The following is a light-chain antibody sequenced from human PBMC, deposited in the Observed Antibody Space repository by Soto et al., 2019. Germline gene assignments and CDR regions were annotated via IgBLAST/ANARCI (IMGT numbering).Light chain of an antibody. V-gene: IGLV2-14*01. Sequence: QSALTQAASVSGSPGQSITISCTGTSSDIGVYSYVHWYQQHPGKAPKLMIYDVTNRPSGVSSRFSGSKSGNTASLTISGLEAEDEAHYYCSSYTITSTVIFGGGTKVTVL. CDR1: SSDIGVYSY. CDR3: SSYTITSTVI. CDR2: DVT. J-gene: IGLJ2*01.